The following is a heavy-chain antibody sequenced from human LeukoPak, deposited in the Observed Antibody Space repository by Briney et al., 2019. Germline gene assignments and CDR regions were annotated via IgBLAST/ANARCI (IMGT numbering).Heavy chain of an antibody. CDR2: INHSGST. CDR1: GGSFSGYY. J-gene: IGHJ4*02. Sequence: SETLSLTCAVYGGSFSGYYWSWIRQAPGKGLEWIGEINHSGSTNYNPPPKSRVTISVDTSKNQFSLKLSSVTAADTAVYYCARGRRFLEWQGHNWNQRYFDYWGQGTPVTVSS. CDR3: ARGRRFLEWQGHNWNQRYFDY. V-gene: IGHV4-34*01. D-gene: IGHD3-3*01.